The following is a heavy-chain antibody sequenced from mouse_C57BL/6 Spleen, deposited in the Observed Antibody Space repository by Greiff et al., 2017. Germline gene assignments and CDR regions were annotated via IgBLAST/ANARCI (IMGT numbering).Heavy chain of an antibody. V-gene: IGHV5-9-1*02. D-gene: IGHD2-4*01. CDR3: TRRHDFHWDVDV. J-gene: IGHJ1*03. Sequence: EVKLMESGAGLVKPGGSLQLSCAASGFTFSSYAMYWVRQTTEKRLEWVAYIRSGGDYLYYADPVKGRFTMSVDNARNTLYMQMSSLTSWDTAMYYCTRRHDFHWDVDVWGTGTTVTASS. CDR2: IRSGGDYL. CDR1: GFTFSSYA.